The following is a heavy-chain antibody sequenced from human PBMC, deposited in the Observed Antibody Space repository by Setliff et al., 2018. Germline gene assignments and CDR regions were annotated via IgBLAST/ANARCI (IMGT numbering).Heavy chain of an antibody. V-gene: IGHV5-51*01. J-gene: IGHJ4*02. D-gene: IGHD2-15*01. CDR2: IYPGDSYT. CDR3: ARLTPETDLDY. Sequence: PGESLKISCKGSGYTFTNYWIGWVRQMPGKGLEWMGAIYPGDSYTRHSPSFQGQVTSSADKSISTVYLQWSSLKASDTAIYYCARLTPETDLDYWGPGTLVTVSS. CDR1: GYTFTNYW.